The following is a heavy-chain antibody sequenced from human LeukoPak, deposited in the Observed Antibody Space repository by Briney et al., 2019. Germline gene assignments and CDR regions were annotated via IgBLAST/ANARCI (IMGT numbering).Heavy chain of an antibody. CDR2: ISGSGGST. CDR1: GFTFSSYA. Sequence: PGGPLRLSCAASGFTFSSYAMSWVRQAPGKGLEWVSAISGSGGSTYYADSVKGRFTISRDNSKNTLYLQMNSLRAEDTAVYYCVAPLFDWDYFDYWGQGTLVTVSS. V-gene: IGHV3-23*01. J-gene: IGHJ4*02. CDR3: VAPLFDWDYFDY. D-gene: IGHD3-9*01.